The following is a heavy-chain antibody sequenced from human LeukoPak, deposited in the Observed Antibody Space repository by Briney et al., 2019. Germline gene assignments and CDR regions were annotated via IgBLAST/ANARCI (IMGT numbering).Heavy chain of an antibody. J-gene: IGHJ4*02. CDR1: GYSISSGYY. V-gene: IGHV4-38-2*01. D-gene: IGHD3-16*01. CDR2: IYHSGST. Sequence: SETLSLTCAVSGYSISSGYYWGWIRQPPGKGLEWIGSIYHSGSTYYNPSLKSRVTISVDTSKNQFSLKLSSVIAADTAVYYCATLRGEGEIDYWGQGTLATVSS. CDR3: ATLRGEGEIDY.